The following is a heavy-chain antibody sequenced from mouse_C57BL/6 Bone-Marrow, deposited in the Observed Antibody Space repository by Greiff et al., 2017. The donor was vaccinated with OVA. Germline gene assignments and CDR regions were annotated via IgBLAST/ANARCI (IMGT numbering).Heavy chain of an antibody. J-gene: IGHJ2*01. CDR2: IDPEAGET. Sequence: VQLQQSGAELVKPGASVKLSCTASGFNITDYYMHWVKQRTEQGLEWIGRIDPEAGETKYAPKFQGKATLTADPSSNTAYLQLSSLTSEDTAVYYCALYPFDYWGQGTTLTVSS. CDR1: GFNITDYY. CDR3: ALYPFDY. V-gene: IGHV14-2*01.